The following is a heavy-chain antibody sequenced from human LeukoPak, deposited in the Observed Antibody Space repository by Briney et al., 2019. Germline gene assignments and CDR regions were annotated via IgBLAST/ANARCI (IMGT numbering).Heavy chain of an antibody. J-gene: IGHJ4*02. CDR2: IYYSGST. V-gene: IGHV4-39*01. D-gene: IGHD6-13*01. Sequence: SETLSLTCTVSGGSISSSSYYWGWVRQPPGKGLEWIGSIYYSGSTYYNPSLKSRVTISVDTSKNQFSLKLGSVTAADTAVYYCARHGSIATGAFTHWGQGTLVTVSS. CDR1: GGSISSSSYY. CDR3: ARHGSIATGAFTH.